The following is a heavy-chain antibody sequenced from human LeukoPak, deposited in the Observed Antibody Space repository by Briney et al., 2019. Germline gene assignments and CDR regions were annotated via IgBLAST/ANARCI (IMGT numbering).Heavy chain of an antibody. J-gene: IGHJ4*02. D-gene: IGHD1-26*01. V-gene: IGHV4-59*12. CDR3: AREGGGHFDY. CDR1: GGSISSYY. Sequence: PSETLSLTCTVSGGSISSYYWSWIRQPPGKGLEWIGYIYYSGSTNYNPSLKSRVTISVDTSKNQFSLKVNSVTAADTAVYYCAREGGGHFDYWGQGTLVTVSS. CDR2: IYYSGST.